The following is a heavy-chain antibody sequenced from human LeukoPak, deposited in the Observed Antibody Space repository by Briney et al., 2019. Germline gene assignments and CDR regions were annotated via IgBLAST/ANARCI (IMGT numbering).Heavy chain of an antibody. CDR3: ARDQGYCSSTSCSRFDP. V-gene: IGHV4-61*02. CDR2: IYTSGST. CDR1: GGSISSGSYY. D-gene: IGHD2-2*01. Sequence: SQTLSLTCTVSGGSISSGSYYWSWIRQPAGKGLEWIGCIYTSGSTNYNPSLKSRVTISVDTSKNQFSLKLSSVTAADTAVYYCARDQGYCSSTSCSRFDPWGQGTLVTVSS. J-gene: IGHJ5*02.